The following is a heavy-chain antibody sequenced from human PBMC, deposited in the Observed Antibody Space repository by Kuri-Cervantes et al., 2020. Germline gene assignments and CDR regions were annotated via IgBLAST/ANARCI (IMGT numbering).Heavy chain of an antibody. CDR3: ATGYSSGWLPGVGMDV. J-gene: IGHJ6*02. V-gene: IGHV1-2*02. CDR2: INPNSGGT. Sequence: ASVKVSCKASGYTFTGYYMHWVRQAPGQGLEWMGWINPNSGGTNYAQKFQGRVTMTRDTSISTAYMELSRLRSDDTAVYYCATGYSSGWLPGVGMDVWGQGTTVTVSS. CDR1: GYTFTGYY. D-gene: IGHD6-19*01.